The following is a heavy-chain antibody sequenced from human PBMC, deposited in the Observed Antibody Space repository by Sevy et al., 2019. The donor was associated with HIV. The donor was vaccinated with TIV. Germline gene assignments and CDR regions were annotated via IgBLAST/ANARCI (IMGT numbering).Heavy chain of an antibody. J-gene: IGHJ3*02. CDR1: GFTFSSYS. CDR3: ARDKVVGARNDAFDI. V-gene: IGHV3-21*01. Sequence: GSLRLSCAASGFTFSSYSMNWVRQAPGKGLEWVSSISSSSSYIYYADSVKGRFTISRDNAKNSLYLQMNSLRAEDTAVYYCARDKVVGARNDAFDIWGQGTMVTVSS. CDR2: ISSSSSYI. D-gene: IGHD1-26*01.